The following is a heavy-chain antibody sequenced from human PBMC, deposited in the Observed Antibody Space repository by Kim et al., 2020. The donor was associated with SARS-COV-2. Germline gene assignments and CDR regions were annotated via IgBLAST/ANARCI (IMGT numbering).Heavy chain of an antibody. Sequence: SETLSLTCTVSGGSISSSSYYWGWIRQPPGKGLEWIGSIYYSGSTYYNPSLKSRVTISVDTSKNQFSLKLSSVTAADTAVYYCARRLLWFGEFRTHVIGGGGIDYFDYWGQGTLVTVSS. CDR2: IYYSGST. V-gene: IGHV4-39*01. CDR3: ARRLLWFGEFRTHVIGGGGIDYFDY. CDR1: GGSISSSSYY. J-gene: IGHJ4*02. D-gene: IGHD3-10*01.